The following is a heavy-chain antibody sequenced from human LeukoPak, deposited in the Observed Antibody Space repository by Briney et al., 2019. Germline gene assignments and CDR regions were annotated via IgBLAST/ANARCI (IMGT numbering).Heavy chain of an antibody. V-gene: IGHV3-23*01. CDR2: ITGSGNGT. CDR1: GFTFSNYA. D-gene: IGHD3-10*01. J-gene: IGHJ4*02. CDR3: VKGFVHATYYVDY. Sequence: GESLRLSCAASGFTFSNYAMKWVRQAPGKRLEWVSSITGSGNGTYYGDSVRGRFTISRDNSENTLYLQMNSLGAEDTAVYFWVKGFVHATYYVDYWGQGTLVTVSS.